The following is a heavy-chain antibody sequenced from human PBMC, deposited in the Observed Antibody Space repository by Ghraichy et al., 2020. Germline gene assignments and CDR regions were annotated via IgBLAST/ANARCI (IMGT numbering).Heavy chain of an antibody. CDR3: VREQGDDFWNWYFDL. V-gene: IGHV4-59*01. CDR2: IYYTGDT. J-gene: IGHJ2*01. D-gene: IGHD3-3*01. Sequence: SETLSLSCTVSGGSITGYYWSWIRQPPGKGLEWIGYIYYTGDTNYNPSLESRVTISVDRSKNQFSLNLNSVTAADTAVYYCVREQGDDFWNWYFDLWGRGTLVTFSS. CDR1: GGSITGYY.